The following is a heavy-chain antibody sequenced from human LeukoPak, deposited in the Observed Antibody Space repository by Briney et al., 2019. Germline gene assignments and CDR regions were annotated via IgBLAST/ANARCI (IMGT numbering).Heavy chain of an antibody. V-gene: IGHV4-39*01. CDR1: GGSISRSSYY. J-gene: IGHJ5*02. Sequence: SETLSLTCTVSGGSISRSSYYWGWIRQTPGKGPEWIGSIYYGGSTYYNPSLKSRVTISVDTSKNQFSLKLSSVTAADTAVYYWARCCIAAAGRFDPWGQGTLVTVSS. D-gene: IGHD6-13*01. CDR3: ARCCIAAAGRFDP. CDR2: IYYGGST.